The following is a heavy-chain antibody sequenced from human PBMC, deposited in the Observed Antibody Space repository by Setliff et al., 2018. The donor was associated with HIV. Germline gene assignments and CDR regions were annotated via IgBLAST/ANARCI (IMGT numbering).Heavy chain of an antibody. CDR1: GYTFTDYY. Sequence: GASVKVSCKVSGYTFTDYYMHWVQQAPGKGLEWMGLVDPEDGETIYAEKFQGRVTITADTSTDTAYMELSSLRSEDTAVYYCATDPVRGVNYYYYMDVWGKGTTVTVSS. J-gene: IGHJ6*03. CDR2: VDPEDGET. V-gene: IGHV1-69-2*01. D-gene: IGHD3-10*01. CDR3: ATDPVRGVNYYYYMDV.